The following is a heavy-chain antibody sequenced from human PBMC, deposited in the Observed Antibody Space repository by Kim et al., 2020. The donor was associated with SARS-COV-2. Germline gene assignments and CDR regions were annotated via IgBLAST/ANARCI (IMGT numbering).Heavy chain of an antibody. CDR1: GFTVSSNY. CDR3: ARENENLDALDI. V-gene: IGHV3-53*01. Sequence: GGSLRLSCAASGFTVSSNYMSWVRQAPGKGLEWVSVIYSGGSTYYADSVKGRFTISRDNSKNTLYLQMNSLRAEDTAVYYCARENENLDALDIWGQGTMVTVSS. J-gene: IGHJ3*02. CDR2: IYSGGST.